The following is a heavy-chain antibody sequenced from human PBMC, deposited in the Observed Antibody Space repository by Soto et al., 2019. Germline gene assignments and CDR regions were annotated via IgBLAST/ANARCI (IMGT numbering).Heavy chain of an antibody. J-gene: IGHJ5*01. CDR2: ISSSSSYI. CDR1: GFTFSTHS. Sequence: EVQLVESGGGLVQPGGSLRLSCAASGFTFSTHSMNWVRQAPGKGLEWISFISSSSSYIFYADSVKGRFTISRDNAKKSVDLQMNSLRAEDTAVYYCASPADADDFVTGHPPLTHWFDSWGQGTLVTVSS. CDR3: ASPADADDFVTGHPPLTHWFDS. D-gene: IGHD3-9*01. V-gene: IGHV3-21*01.